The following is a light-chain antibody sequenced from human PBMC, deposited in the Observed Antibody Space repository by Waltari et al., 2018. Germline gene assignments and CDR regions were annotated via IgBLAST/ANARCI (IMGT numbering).Light chain of an antibody. Sequence: EIVLTQSPATLSLSLGERANLSCRASQSVSSSLTWYQQKPGQPPRLLIYDTSTRATGIPDRFGGSGSGTDFTLTISSLEPEDFVVYYCHQYNNWHSFGQGTKVEIK. CDR3: HQYNNWHS. CDR2: DTS. J-gene: IGKJ2*03. CDR1: QSVSSS. V-gene: IGKV3-15*01.